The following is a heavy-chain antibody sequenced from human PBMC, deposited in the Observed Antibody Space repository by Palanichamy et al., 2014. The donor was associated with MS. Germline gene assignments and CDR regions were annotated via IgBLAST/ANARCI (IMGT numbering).Heavy chain of an antibody. D-gene: IGHD3-3*01. CDR1: GFTFTNYY. CDR2: INLSGGST. J-gene: IGHJ4*02. V-gene: IGHV1-46*01. CDR3: VREHPFGEAEEAYFDY. Sequence: QVQLEQSGAEMGKPGASVKVSCKASGFTFTNYYMHWMRQAPGQGLDWMGVINLSGGSTSYAEKFEGRVTMTMDTSTTTVFMELSSLRSEDTAVYFCVREHPFGEAEEAYFDYWGRGTLVTVSS.